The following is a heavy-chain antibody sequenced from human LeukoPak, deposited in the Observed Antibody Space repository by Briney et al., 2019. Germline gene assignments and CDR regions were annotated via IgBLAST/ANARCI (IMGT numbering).Heavy chain of an antibody. CDR2: ISSNGGST. CDR1: GFTFSSYA. Sequence: VGSLRLSCAASGFTFSSYAMHWVRQAPGKGLEYVSAISSNGGSTYYANSVKGRLTISRDNAKNSLFLQMNSLRAEDTAVYFCAKAGSQNYYYPYMDLWGKGTTVTVS. D-gene: IGHD1-1*01. V-gene: IGHV3-64*01. J-gene: IGHJ6*03. CDR3: AKAGSQNYYYPYMDL.